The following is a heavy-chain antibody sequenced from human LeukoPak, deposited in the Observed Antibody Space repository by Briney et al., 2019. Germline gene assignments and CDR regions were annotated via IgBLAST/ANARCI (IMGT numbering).Heavy chain of an antibody. Sequence: SVKVSCKASGGTFSSYAISWVRQAPGQVLEWMGGIFPIFGTANYAQKFQGRVTITADESTSTAYMELSSLRSEDTAVYYCARGGGYSSGWYVQGGPLDVWGKGTTVTISS. V-gene: IGHV1-69*13. J-gene: IGHJ6*04. CDR3: ARGGGYSSGWYVQGGPLDV. CDR1: GGTFSSYA. D-gene: IGHD6-19*01. CDR2: IFPIFGTA.